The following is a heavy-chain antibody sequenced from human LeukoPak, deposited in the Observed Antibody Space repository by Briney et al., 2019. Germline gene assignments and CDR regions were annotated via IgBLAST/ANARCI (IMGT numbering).Heavy chain of an antibody. Sequence: GGSLRLSCAASGFTFSSYSMSWVRQAPGKGLGWVSSISSSSSYIYYAESVKGRFTISRDNAKNSLYLQMNSLRAEDTAVYYCARDRDSSSWYPDYWGQGTLVTVSS. CDR3: ARDRDSSSWYPDY. CDR2: ISSSSSYI. V-gene: IGHV3-21*01. J-gene: IGHJ4*02. D-gene: IGHD6-13*01. CDR1: GFTFSSYS.